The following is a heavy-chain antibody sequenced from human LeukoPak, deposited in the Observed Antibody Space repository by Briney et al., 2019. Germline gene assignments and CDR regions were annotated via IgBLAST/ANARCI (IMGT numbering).Heavy chain of an antibody. J-gene: IGHJ4*02. CDR2: IYTSGST. Sequence: PSETLSLACTVSGGSISSSYWSWIRQPAGKGLEWIGRIYTSGSTNYNPSLKSRVTISVDTSKNQFSLKLSSVTAADTAVYYCATSGGYYDILTGYYTSYFDYWGQGTLVTVSS. CDR3: ATSGGYYDILTGYYTSYFDY. V-gene: IGHV4-4*07. D-gene: IGHD3-9*01. CDR1: GGSISSSY.